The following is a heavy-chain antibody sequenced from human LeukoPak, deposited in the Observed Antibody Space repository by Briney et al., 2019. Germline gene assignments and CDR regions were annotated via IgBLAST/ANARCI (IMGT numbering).Heavy chain of an antibody. CDR3: AKVLAYYFDY. CDR2: FGSGT. Sequence: PGGSLRLSCGASGFTFSSYAMSWVRQAPGEGLEWVSAFGSGTYYADSVKGRFTISRDNSKNTLYLQMNSLRAEDTAVYYCAKVLAYYFDYWGQGTLVTVSS. CDR1: GFTFSSYA. J-gene: IGHJ4*02. V-gene: IGHV3-23*01.